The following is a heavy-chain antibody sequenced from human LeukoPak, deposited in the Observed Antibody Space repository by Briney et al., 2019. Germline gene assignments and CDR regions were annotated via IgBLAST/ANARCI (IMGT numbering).Heavy chain of an antibody. D-gene: IGHD5-12*01. CDR2: ISSSSSTI. V-gene: IGHV3-48*01. J-gene: IGHJ4*02. Sequence: GGSLRLSCAASGFTFSNFWMGWVRQAPGKGLEWVSYISSSSSTIYYADSVKGRFTISRDNAKNSLYLQMNSLRAEDTAVYYCARSVDIDYWGQGTLVTVSS. CDR1: GFTFSNFW. CDR3: ARSVDIDY.